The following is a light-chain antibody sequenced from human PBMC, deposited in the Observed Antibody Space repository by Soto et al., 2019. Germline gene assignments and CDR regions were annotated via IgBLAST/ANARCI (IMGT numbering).Light chain of an antibody. CDR2: GES. J-gene: IGKJ4*01. CDR1: QSVSSN. CDR3: QQYNNWPPLT. V-gene: IGKV3-15*01. Sequence: EIVMTQSPATLSVSPGERATLSCRASQSVSSNLAWYQQKPGQAPRLLIYGESTRATGIPARFSGSGSGTEFTPTISSLQSEDFAVYYCQQYNNWPPLTFGGGTKVEIK.